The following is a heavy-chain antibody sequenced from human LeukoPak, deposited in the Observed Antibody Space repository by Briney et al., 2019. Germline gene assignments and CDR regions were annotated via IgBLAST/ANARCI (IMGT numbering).Heavy chain of an antibody. CDR1: GFTFSNYR. V-gene: IGHV3-21*01. Sequence: AGGSLRLSCAAYGFTFSNYRMNRVGQAQGKGREGVSCVSISSSYIYYADSLKGRFTISRNNAKNSLYLQMNSLRAEDTAVYYCVPNAAICGGDCHFVSWGQGTLVTVSS. CDR3: VPNAAICGGDCHFVS. CDR2: VSISSSYI. J-gene: IGHJ4*02. D-gene: IGHD2-21*02.